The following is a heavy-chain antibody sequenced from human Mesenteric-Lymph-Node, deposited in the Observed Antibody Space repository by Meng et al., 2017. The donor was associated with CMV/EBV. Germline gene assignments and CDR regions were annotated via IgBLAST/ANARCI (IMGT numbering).Heavy chain of an antibody. J-gene: IGHJ4*02. CDR3: AKDLLLCGRYCYPFFFDD. Sequence: GESLKISCGASGFTFSKYWMHWVRQVPGKGLVWVSRINTDGSVTTYADSVKGRFTISRDNAEKTVYLQMISLRAEDTAVYFCAKDLLLCGRYCYPFFFDDWGQGALVTVSS. CDR1: GFTFSKYW. CDR2: INTDGSVT. V-gene: IGHV3-74*01. D-gene: IGHD2-21*01.